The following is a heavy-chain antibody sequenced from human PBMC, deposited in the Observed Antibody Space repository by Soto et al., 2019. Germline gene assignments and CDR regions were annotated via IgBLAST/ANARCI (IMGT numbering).Heavy chain of an antibody. J-gene: IGHJ4*02. CDR2: VHYSGST. Sequence: PSETQSLSYTVSGGYVSSNIYYWGWIRQPPGKGLEWIATVHYSGSTYYTPSLKNRVTISADTSKNQFSLRLNSVTAADTAVYYCARQHYYDSSGYYTWNWGQGTLVTVSS. CDR3: ARQHYYDSSGYYTWN. V-gene: IGHV4-39*01. D-gene: IGHD3-22*01. CDR1: GGYVSSNIYY.